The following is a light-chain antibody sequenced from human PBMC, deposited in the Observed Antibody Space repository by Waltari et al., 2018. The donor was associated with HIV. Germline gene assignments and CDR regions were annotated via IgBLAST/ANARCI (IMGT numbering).Light chain of an antibody. CDR2: WAS. CDR3: QQYYSTPWT. CDR1: QSVLYSSDKKND. V-gene: IGKV4-1*01. J-gene: IGKJ1*01. Sequence: DIVMTQSPDSLAVSLGERATSNCKSSQSVLYSSDKKNDLAWYQQKSGQPPKVLIYWASTRESGVPDRFSGSGSGTDFTLTISSLQAEDVAVYYCQQYYSTPWTFGQGTKVEIK.